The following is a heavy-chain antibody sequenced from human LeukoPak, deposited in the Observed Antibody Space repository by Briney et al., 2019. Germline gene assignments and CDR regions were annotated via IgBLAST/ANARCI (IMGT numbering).Heavy chain of an antibody. D-gene: IGHD3-22*01. V-gene: IGHV3-43*02. CDR2: ISGDGGST. CDR3: AKVLGYYDSSGYYQAGGFDY. CDR1: GFTFDDYA. J-gene: IGHJ4*02. Sequence: AGSLRLSCAASGFTFDDYAMHWVRQAPGKGLEWASLISGDGGSTYYADSVKGRFTISRDNSKNSLYLQMNSLRTEDTALYYCAKVLGYYDSSGYYQAGGFDYWGQGTLVTVSS.